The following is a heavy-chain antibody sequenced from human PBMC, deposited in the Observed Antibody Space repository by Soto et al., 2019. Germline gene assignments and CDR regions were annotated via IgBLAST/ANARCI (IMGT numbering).Heavy chain of an antibody. CDR1: GFTFSSYG. Sequence: QVQLVESGGGVVQPGRSLRLSCAASGFTFSSYGMHWVRQAPGKGLEWVAVISYDGSNKYYADSVKGRFTISRDKSKNTLYLQMNSLRAEDTAVYYCAKDGRNYDFWSGYYMALAAGMSYGMDVWGQGTTVTVSS. D-gene: IGHD3-3*01. CDR3: AKDGRNYDFWSGYYMALAAGMSYGMDV. V-gene: IGHV3-30*18. J-gene: IGHJ6*02. CDR2: ISYDGSNK.